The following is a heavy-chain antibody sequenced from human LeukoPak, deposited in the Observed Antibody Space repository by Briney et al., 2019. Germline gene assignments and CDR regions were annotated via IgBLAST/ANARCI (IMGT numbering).Heavy chain of an antibody. V-gene: IGHV3-53*01. CDR3: ARDASGSRPNY. J-gene: IGHJ4*02. Sequence: GGSLRLSCAASGFTAISDYMTWVRQAPGKGLEWVSSIDGTGSTNYADSVRGRFTISRDNSKNTLYLQMNSLRAEDTAIYYCARDASGSRPNYWGQGTLVTVTS. CDR2: IDGTGST. D-gene: IGHD3-10*01. CDR1: GFTAISDY.